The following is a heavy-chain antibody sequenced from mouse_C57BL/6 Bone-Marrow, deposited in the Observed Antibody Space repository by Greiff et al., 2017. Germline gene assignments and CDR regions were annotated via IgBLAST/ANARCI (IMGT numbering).Heavy chain of an antibody. D-gene: IGHD3-2*02. Sequence: EVKLVESGGGLVQPGGSLSLSCAASGFTFTDYYMSWVRQPPGKALEWLGFIRNKANGYTTEYSASVKGRFTISRDNSQSILYLQMNALRAEDSATYYCARYGAAQAPYFDYWGQGTTLTVSS. CDR1: GFTFTDYY. CDR3: ARYGAAQAPYFDY. J-gene: IGHJ2*01. CDR2: IRNKANGYTT. V-gene: IGHV7-3*01.